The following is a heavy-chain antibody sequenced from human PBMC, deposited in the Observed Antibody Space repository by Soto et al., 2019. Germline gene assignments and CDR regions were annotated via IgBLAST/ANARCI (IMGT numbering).Heavy chain of an antibody. J-gene: IGHJ6*02. V-gene: IGHV1-69*13. CDR2: IIPIFGTA. CDR1: GGTFSSYA. CDR3: ARGACGGNSCYYYYGMDV. D-gene: IGHD2-21*02. Sequence: SVKVSCKASGGTFSSYAISWVRQAPGQGLEWMGGIIPIFGTANYAQKFQGRVTITADESTSTAYMELSSLRSEDTAVYYCARGACGGNSCYYYYGMDVWGQGTTVTVSS.